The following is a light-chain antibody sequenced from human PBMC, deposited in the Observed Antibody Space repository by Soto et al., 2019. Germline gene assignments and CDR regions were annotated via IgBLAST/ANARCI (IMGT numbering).Light chain of an antibody. V-gene: IGKV1-5*03. Sequence: DIQMTQSPSTLSASVGDRVTITCRASQSISSWLAWYQQKPGKAPKLLIYKASSLESGVPSRFSGSGSRTEFTITISSLQSDDFATYYCQQYNSYPLTFGGGTKVEIK. CDR1: QSISSW. CDR2: KAS. CDR3: QQYNSYPLT. J-gene: IGKJ4*01.